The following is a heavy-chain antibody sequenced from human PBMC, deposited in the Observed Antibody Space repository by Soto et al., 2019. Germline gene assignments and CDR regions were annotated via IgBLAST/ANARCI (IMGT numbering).Heavy chain of an antibody. D-gene: IGHD1-1*01. CDR2: IYYSGST. CDR1: GGSISSGGYY. V-gene: IGHV4-31*03. J-gene: IGHJ5*02. Sequence: PSETLSLTCTVSGGSISSGGYYWSWIRQHPGKGLEWIGYIYYSGSTYYNPSLKSRVTISVDTSKNQFSLKLSSVTAADTAVYYCARVDDLALDGEGRFDPWGQGNLVTVSS. CDR3: ARVDDLALDGEGRFDP.